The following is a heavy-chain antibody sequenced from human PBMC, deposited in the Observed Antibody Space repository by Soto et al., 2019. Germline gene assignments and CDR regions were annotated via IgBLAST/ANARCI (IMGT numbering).Heavy chain of an antibody. CDR2: INAGNGNT. J-gene: IGHJ4*02. Sequence: GASVKVSCKASGYTFTSYAMHWVRQAPGQRLEWMGWINAGNGNTKYSQKFQGRVTITRDTSASTAYMELSSLRSEDTAVYYCARDKVRDVYYGSGSPMDYWGQGTLVTVSS. V-gene: IGHV1-3*01. CDR1: GYTFTSYA. D-gene: IGHD3-10*01. CDR3: ARDKVRDVYYGSGSPMDY.